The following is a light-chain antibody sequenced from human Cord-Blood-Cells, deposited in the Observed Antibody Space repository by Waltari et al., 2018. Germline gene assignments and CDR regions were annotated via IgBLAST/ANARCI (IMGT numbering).Light chain of an antibody. CDR2: DAS. CDR3: QQRSNWPAT. V-gene: IGKV3-11*01. J-gene: IGKJ1*01. CDR1: QSVSSY. Sequence: EIVLTQSPATLSLSPGERATLSCRASQSVSSYLAWYQQKPGQAPRPLIYDASNRATGIPARFSGSGSGTDFTLTISSLEPEDFAVYYCQQRSNWPATFGQGTKVEIK.